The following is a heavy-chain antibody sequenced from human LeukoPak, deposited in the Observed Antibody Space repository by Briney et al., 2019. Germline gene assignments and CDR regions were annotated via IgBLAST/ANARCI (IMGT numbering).Heavy chain of an antibody. V-gene: IGHV3-7*04. CDR2: INQDGSAK. J-gene: IGHJ3*02. CDR1: GFTFSPYW. Sequence: GGSLRLSCAASGFTFSPYWMSWVRQAPGIGLGWVANINQDGSAKDYVDSVKGRFTISRDNAKNSLYLQMNSLRAEDTAVYYCARWGGGFDIWGQGTRVAGSS. D-gene: IGHD4-23*01. CDR3: ARWGGGFDI.